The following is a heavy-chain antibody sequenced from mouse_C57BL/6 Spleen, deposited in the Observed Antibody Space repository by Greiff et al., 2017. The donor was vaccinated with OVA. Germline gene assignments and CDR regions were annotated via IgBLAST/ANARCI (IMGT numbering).Heavy chain of an antibody. CDR3: ARYRDYDYGGYFDV. J-gene: IGHJ1*03. CDR1: GYTFTDYY. CDR2: IYPGSGNT. D-gene: IGHD2-4*01. V-gene: IGHV1-76*01. Sequence: VKLMESGAELVRPGASVKLSCKASGYTFTDYYINWVKQRPGQGLEWIARIYPGSGNTYYNEKFKGKATLTAEKSSSTAYMQLSSLTSEDAAVYVCARYRDYDYGGYFDVWGTGTTVTVAS.